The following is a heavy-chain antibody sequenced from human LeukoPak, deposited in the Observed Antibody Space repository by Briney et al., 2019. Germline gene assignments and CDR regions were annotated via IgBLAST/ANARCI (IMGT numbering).Heavy chain of an antibody. CDR3: ARAMRRGYSYGYGY. J-gene: IGHJ4*02. V-gene: IGHV4-34*01. D-gene: IGHD5-18*01. CDR2: INHSGST. Sequence: SETLSLTCAVYGGSFSGYYWSWIRQPPGEGLEWIGEINHSGSTNYNPSLKSRVTISVDTSKNQFSLKLSSVTAADTAVYYCARAMRRGYSYGYGYWGQGTLVTVSS. CDR1: GGSFSGYY.